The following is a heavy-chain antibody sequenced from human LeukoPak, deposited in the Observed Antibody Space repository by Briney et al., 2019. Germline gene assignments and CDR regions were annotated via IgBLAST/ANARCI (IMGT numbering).Heavy chain of an antibody. J-gene: IGHJ3*02. CDR3: ARDNVGFDGSGHRGFDGFDI. V-gene: IGHV4-31*03. CDR1: GGSIRSGGYY. Sequence: PSETLSLTCTVSGGSIRSGGYYWSWIRQHPGKGLEWIGYIYYSGTTYYSPSLESRVTISIDTSKNQFSLKVTSVTAADTAMYYCARDNVGFDGSGHRGFDGFDIWGQGRMVTVSS. CDR2: IYYSGTT. D-gene: IGHD3-22*01.